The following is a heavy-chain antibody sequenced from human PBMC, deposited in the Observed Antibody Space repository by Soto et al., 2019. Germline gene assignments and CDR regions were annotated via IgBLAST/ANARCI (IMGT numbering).Heavy chain of an antibody. J-gene: IGHJ6*02. Sequence: SETLSLTCTVSGGSISSGGYYWSWIRQPPGKGLEWIGYTYYSGSTNYNPSLKSRVTISVDTSKNQFSLKLSSVTAADTAVYYCAVGYSGYYYYAMDVWGQGTTVTVSS. V-gene: IGHV4-61*08. CDR3: AVGYSGYYYYAMDV. CDR2: TYYSGST. CDR1: GGSISSGGYY. D-gene: IGHD5-18*01.